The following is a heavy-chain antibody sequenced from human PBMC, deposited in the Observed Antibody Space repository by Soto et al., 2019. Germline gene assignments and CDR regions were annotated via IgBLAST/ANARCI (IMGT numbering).Heavy chain of an antibody. CDR3: ARGGYTAMVYYYYYGMDV. CDR1: GFTFSDYY. V-gene: IGHV3-11*01. CDR2: ISSSGSTI. Sequence: QVQLVESGGGVVQPGRSLRLSCAASGFTFSDYYMSWIRQAPGKGLEWVSYISSSGSTIYYADSVKGRFTISRDNAKNSLYLQMNSLRAEDTAVYYCARGGYTAMVYYYYYGMDVWGQGTTVTVSS. D-gene: IGHD5-18*01. J-gene: IGHJ6*02.